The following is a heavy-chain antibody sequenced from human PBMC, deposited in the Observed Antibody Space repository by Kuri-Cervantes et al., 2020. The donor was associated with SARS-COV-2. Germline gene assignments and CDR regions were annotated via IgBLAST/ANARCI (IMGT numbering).Heavy chain of an antibody. CDR1: GGSITSADYY. CDR2: IYYSGST. Sequence: GSLRLSCTVSGGSITSADYYWSWIRQPPGKGLEWIGSIYYSGSTYYNPSLKSRVTISVDTSKNQFSLKLSSVTAADTAVYYCARDPNANHNNWFDPWGQGTLVTVSS. CDR3: ARDPNANHNNWFDP. D-gene: IGHD4/OR15-4a*01. J-gene: IGHJ5*02. V-gene: IGHV4-39*07.